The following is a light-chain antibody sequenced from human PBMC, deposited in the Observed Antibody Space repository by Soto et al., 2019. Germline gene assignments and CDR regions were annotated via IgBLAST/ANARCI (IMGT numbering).Light chain of an antibody. J-gene: IGLJ1*01. CDR2: RNN. Sequence: QSALTQPPSASGTPGQRVTISCSGSSSNIGSNYVYWYQQLPVTAPKLLIYRNNQRPSGVPDRFSGSKSGTSASLAISGLRSEDEADYYCAAWDDSLSGYVFGTGTKVTVL. CDR1: SSNIGSNY. V-gene: IGLV1-47*01. CDR3: AAWDDSLSGYV.